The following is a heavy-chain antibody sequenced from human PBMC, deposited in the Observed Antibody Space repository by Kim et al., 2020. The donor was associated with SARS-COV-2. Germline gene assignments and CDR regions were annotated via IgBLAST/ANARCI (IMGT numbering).Heavy chain of an antibody. Sequence: TNYNPSLKSRVTISVDTSKNQFSLKLSSVTAADTAVYYCARASDEYSSKNWGQGTLVTVSS. CDR2: T. J-gene: IGHJ4*02. D-gene: IGHD6-6*01. CDR3: ARASDEYSSKN. V-gene: IGHV4-59*01.